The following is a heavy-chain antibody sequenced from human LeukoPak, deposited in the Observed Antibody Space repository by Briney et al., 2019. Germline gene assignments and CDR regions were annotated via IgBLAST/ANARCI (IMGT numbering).Heavy chain of an antibody. J-gene: IGHJ2*01. CDR1: GGSISSYY. CDR3: ARDGWFAESRYIDL. V-gene: IGHV4-4*07. D-gene: IGHD3-10*01. Sequence: PSETLSLTCTVSGGSISSYYWSWIRQPAGKGLEWIGRIYTSGSTNYNPSLKSRVTISIDTSKNQFSLKLTSVTAADTAVYYCARDGWFAESRYIDLWGRGTLVTVSS. CDR2: IYTSGST.